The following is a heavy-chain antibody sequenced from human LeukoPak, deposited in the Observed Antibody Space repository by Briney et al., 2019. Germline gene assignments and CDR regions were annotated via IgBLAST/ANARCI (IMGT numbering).Heavy chain of an antibody. V-gene: IGHV1-46*01. CDR3: ARRSTLYSSGWFYFDY. Sequence: ASVKVSCKASGYTFSSYYLHWVRQAPGQGLEWMGMINPSGGYTKYAQIFEGRVTVTSDTSTSTVYMELSSLRSDDTAVYYCARRSTLYSSGWFYFDYWGQGTLVTVSS. CDR2: INPSGGYT. J-gene: IGHJ4*02. CDR1: GYTFSSYY. D-gene: IGHD6-19*01.